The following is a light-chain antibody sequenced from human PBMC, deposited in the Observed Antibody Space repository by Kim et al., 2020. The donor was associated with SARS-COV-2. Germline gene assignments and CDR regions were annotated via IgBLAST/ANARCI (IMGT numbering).Light chain of an antibody. J-gene: IGLJ3*02. V-gene: IGLV3-21*04. CDR1: NIGSES. CDR2: YDS. CDR3: QVWDSSSDHPV. Sequence: SYELTQPPSVSVAPGKTARITCGGNNIGSESVHWYQQKPGQAPVLVIYYDSDRPSGIPERFSGSNSGNTATLTISRVEAGDEADYYCQVWDSSSDHPVFGGGTQLTVL.